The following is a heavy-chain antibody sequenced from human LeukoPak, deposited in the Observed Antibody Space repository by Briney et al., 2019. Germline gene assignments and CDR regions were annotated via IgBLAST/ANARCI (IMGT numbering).Heavy chain of an antibody. CDR1: GCTFTSYD. J-gene: IGHJ3*02. CDR2: MNPNSGNT. Sequence: ASVKVSCKASGCTFTSYDINWVRQATGQGLEWMGWMNPNSGNTGYAQKFQGRVTMTRNTSISTAYMELSSLRSEDTAVYYCARGGREWLVWLTRAFDIWGQGTMVTVSS. CDR3: ARGGREWLVWLTRAFDI. D-gene: IGHD6-19*01. V-gene: IGHV1-8*01.